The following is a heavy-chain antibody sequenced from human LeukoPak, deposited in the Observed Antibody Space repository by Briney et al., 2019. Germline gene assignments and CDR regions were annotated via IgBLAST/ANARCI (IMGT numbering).Heavy chain of an antibody. J-gene: IGHJ4*02. D-gene: IGHD2-15*01. CDR3: ARGRAIQYRVMTEGMVAALDY. CDR1: GGSISSGGYS. Sequence: SETLSLTCAVSGGSISSGGYSWSWIRQPPGKGLEWIGYIYHSGSTYYNPSLKSRVTISVDRSKNQFSLTLRSVTAADTAVYYCARGRAIQYRVMTEGMVAALDYWGQGTLVTVSS. V-gene: IGHV4-30-2*01. CDR2: IYHSGST.